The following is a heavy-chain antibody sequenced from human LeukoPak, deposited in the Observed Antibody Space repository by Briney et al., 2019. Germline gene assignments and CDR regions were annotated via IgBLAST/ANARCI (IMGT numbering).Heavy chain of an antibody. D-gene: IGHD2-15*01. V-gene: IGHV4-59*02. Sequence: SETLSLTCTLSGASVSFYYWTWVRQPPGKGLEWIGYLYYSGSTRYNPSLESRVTMSVDTSKNQFSLRLTSVTAADTAVYFCAGHGICSSGCAFDICGQGAMVTVSS. J-gene: IGHJ3*02. CDR2: LYYSGST. CDR3: AGHGICSSGCAFDI. CDR1: GASVSFYY.